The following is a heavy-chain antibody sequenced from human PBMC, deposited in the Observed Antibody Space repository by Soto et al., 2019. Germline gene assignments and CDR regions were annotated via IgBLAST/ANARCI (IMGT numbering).Heavy chain of an antibody. CDR3: AREAGPDRWFDP. D-gene: IGHD6-19*01. J-gene: IGHJ5*02. Sequence: QVQLQESGPGLVEPSETLSLTCTVSGVSISSYFWTWIRQPAGKGLDWIGRISTSGTTNYNPSLKSRVTMSVDTSKNHFSLNLSSVTAADTAVYYCAREAGPDRWFDPWGQGTLVTVSS. CDR2: ISTSGTT. V-gene: IGHV4-4*07. CDR1: GVSISSYF.